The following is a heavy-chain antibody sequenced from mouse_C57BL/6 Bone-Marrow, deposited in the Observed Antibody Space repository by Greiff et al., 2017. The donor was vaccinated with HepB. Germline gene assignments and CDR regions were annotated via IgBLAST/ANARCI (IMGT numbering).Heavy chain of an antibody. V-gene: IGHV1-82*01. CDR3: ARQPRAMDY. CDR1: GYAFSSSW. CDR2: IYPGDGDT. Sequence: QVQLQQSGPELVKPGASVKISCKASGYAFSSSWMNWVKQRPGKGLEWIGRIYPGDGDTNYNGKFKGKATLTADKSSSTAYMQLSSLTSEDSAVYFCARQPRAMDYWGQGTSVTVSS. J-gene: IGHJ4*01.